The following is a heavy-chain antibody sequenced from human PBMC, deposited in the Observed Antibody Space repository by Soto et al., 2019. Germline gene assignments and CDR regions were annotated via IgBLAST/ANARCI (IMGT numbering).Heavy chain of an antibody. J-gene: IGHJ6*02. CDR2: ISGHNGGT. Sequence: QPQLVQSGVEVKKPGASVRVTCKASGYPFINYGINWVRQAPGQGLEWMGWISGHNGGTNDGPKFRDRITMATDTSSKTAYLELRRLRSDDTAVYYCAKDGGHAARMHMCGMDVWGQGTTVTVSS. CDR1: GYPFINYG. CDR3: AKDGGHAARMHMCGMDV. D-gene: IGHD2-15*01. V-gene: IGHV1-18*01.